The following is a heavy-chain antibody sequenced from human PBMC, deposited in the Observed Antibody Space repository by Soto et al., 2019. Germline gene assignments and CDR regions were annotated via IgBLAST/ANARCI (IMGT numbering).Heavy chain of an antibody. CDR1: GYTFSNCW. CDR2: IYPGDSDT. Sequence: GESLKISCKGSGYTFSNCWIGWVRQMPGKGLEWMGIIYPGDSDTKYSPSFEGHVTISADKSITTAYLQWSSLKASDTAMYYCARQYCYNGIYYRHFDYCGQGTKVTVYS. J-gene: IGHJ4*02. D-gene: IGHD2-8*01. CDR3: ARQYCYNGIYYRHFDY. V-gene: IGHV5-51*01.